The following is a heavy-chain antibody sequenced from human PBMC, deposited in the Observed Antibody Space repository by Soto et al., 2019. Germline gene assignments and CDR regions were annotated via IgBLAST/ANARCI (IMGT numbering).Heavy chain of an antibody. CDR1: GGSIRSSSYY. CDR2: IYYSGST. V-gene: IGHV4-39*01. J-gene: IGHJ4*02. Sequence: PSETLSLTCTASGGSIRSSSYYWGWIRQPPGKGLAWIGSIYYSGSTYYNPSLKSRVTISVDTSKNQFSLKLSSVTAADTAVYYCARAPGTAAAGTEVYFDYWGQGTLVTVSS. CDR3: ARAPGTAAAGTEVYFDY. D-gene: IGHD6-13*01.